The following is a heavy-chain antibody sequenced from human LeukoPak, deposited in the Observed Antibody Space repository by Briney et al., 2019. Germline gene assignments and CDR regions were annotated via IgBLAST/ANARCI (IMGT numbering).Heavy chain of an antibody. D-gene: IGHD3-22*01. CDR1: GFTFSDYY. Sequence: GGSLRLSCAASGFTFSDYYMGWIRQAPGKGLEWVAVISYDGSNKYYADSVKGRFTISRDNSKNTLYLQMNSLRAEDTAVYYCARDANYYDSSGYYVGAFDIWGQGTMVTVSS. V-gene: IGHV3-30-3*01. J-gene: IGHJ3*02. CDR2: ISYDGSNK. CDR3: ARDANYYDSSGYYVGAFDI.